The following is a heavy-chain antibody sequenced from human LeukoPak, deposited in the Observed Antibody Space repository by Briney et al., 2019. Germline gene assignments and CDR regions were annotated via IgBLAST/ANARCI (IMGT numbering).Heavy chain of an antibody. CDR1: GGSFSDYY. CDR3: ASSRAGSSGATTVKLDY. J-gene: IGHJ4*02. Sequence: SETLSLTCAVYGGSFSDYYWSWIRQPPGKGLEWIGEINHSGSTNYSPSLKSRVTISVDTSKNQFSLKLSSVTAADTAVYYCASSRAGSSGATTVKLDYWGQGTLVTVSS. D-gene: IGHD4-17*01. CDR2: INHSGST. V-gene: IGHV4-34*01.